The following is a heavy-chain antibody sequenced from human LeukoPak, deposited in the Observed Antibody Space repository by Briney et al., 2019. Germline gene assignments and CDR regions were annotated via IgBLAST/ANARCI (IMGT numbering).Heavy chain of an antibody. J-gene: IGHJ6*04. V-gene: IGHV3-21*01. D-gene: IGHD3-10*02. CDR3: AELGITMIGGV. Sequence: GGSLRLSCAASGFTFSSYSMNWVRQAPGKGLEWVSSISSSSSYIYYADSVKGRFTNSRDNAKNSLYLQMNSLRAEDTAVYYCAELGITMIGGVWGKGTTVTISS. CDR2: ISSSSSYI. CDR1: GFTFSSYS.